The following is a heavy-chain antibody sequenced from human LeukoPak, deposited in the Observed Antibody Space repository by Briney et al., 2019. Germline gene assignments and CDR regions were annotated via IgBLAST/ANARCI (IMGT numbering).Heavy chain of an antibody. CDR2: ISYDGSNK. CDR3: AKDLLKAFFDF. J-gene: IGHJ4*02. D-gene: IGHD2/OR15-2a*01. V-gene: IGHV3-30*18. CDR1: GLSFSSYG. Sequence: HPGRSLRLSCTASGLSFSSYGMHWVRQAPGKGLEWVAVISYDGSNKDFADSVKGRFTISRDNSKNTVYLQMNSLRAEDAAVYYCAKDLLKAFFDFWGQGTLVTVSS.